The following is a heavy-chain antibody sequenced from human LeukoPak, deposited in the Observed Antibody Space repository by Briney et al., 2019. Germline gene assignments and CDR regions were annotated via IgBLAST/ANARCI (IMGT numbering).Heavy chain of an antibody. CDR1: GGSISSYY. V-gene: IGHV4-59*01. CDR2: IYYSGST. Sequence: SETLSLTCTVSGGSISSYYWSWIRQPPGKGLEWIGYIYYSGSTNYNPPLKSRVTVSVDTSKNQFSLKLSCVTAADTAAYYCAGHTYTGLGDYWGQGTLVTVSS. J-gene: IGHJ4*02. CDR3: AGHTYTGLGDY. D-gene: IGHD6-19*01.